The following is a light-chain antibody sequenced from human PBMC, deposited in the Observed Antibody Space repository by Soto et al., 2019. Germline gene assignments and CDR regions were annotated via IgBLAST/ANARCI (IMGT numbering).Light chain of an antibody. V-gene: IGKV3-11*01. CDR2: DAS. CDR3: HQRRLWLT. Sequence: DIGLTQSPATLSLSTGERTTLSCRANQSVGNYLNWYQQKSGQAPRLIIFDASNRAAGIPARFSGSGSGTDFTLPISSRDPEDFAVYFCHQRRLWLTFGGGTKVE. CDR1: QSVGNY. J-gene: IGKJ4*01.